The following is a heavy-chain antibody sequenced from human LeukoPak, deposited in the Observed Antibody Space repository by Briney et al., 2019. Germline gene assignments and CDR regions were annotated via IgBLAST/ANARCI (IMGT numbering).Heavy chain of an antibody. J-gene: IGHJ6*02. CDR2: INPISGGT. CDR3: ASLGATTLSYYGMDV. V-gene: IGHV1-2*02. Sequence: ASVKVSCKASGYTFSDYYIHWVRQAPGHGLEWMGWINPISGGTNYAQNFQGRVTMTRDTSITTAYMELSRLRSDDTAVYYCASLGATTLSYYGMDVWGQGTTVTVSS. D-gene: IGHD1-26*01. CDR1: GYTFSDYY.